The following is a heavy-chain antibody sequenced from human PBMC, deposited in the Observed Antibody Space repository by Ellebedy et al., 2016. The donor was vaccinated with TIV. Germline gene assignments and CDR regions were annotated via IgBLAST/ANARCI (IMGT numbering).Heavy chain of an antibody. CDR3: ARVHSSGWYGYFFDY. D-gene: IGHD6-19*01. CDR1: GFTVSNNY. Sequence: GESLKISCAASGFTVSNNYMSWVRQAPGKGLEWVSVIYSGGSTYNADPVKGRFTISRDNSKNTLYLQMNSLRAEDTAVYYCARVHSSGWYGYFFDYWGQGTLVTVSS. CDR2: IYSGGST. J-gene: IGHJ4*02. V-gene: IGHV3-66*01.